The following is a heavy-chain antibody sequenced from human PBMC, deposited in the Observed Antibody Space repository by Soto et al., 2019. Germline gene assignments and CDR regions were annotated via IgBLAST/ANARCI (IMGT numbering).Heavy chain of an antibody. CDR2: ISGRGNTS. V-gene: IGHV3-23*01. D-gene: IGHD6-13*01. Sequence: EVQLLESGGGLVQPGGSLRLSCAASGFTFSSYAMTWVRQAPGKRLEWVSAISGRGNTSYYADSVKGRFTISRDSSNKMLYLQMNSLRPEDTAVYYCAKDRGRTWYEDYWGQGTLVTVSS. CDR1: GFTFSSYA. J-gene: IGHJ4*02. CDR3: AKDRGRTWYEDY.